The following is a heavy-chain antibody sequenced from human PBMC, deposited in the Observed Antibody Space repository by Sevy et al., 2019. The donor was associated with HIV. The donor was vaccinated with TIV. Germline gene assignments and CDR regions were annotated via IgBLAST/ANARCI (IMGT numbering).Heavy chain of an antibody. CDR1: GYTFTSYY. V-gene: IGHV1-46*01. J-gene: IGHJ1*01. D-gene: IGHD3-10*01. CDR3: AIDLASGDFLH. CDR2: INPSGGST. Sequence: ASVKVSCKASGYTFTSYYMHWVRQAPGQGLEWMGIINPSGGSTSYAQKFQVRDTMTRDTSTSTVYVELSSLRSEDTAVYYCAIDLASGDFLHWGQGTLVTDSS.